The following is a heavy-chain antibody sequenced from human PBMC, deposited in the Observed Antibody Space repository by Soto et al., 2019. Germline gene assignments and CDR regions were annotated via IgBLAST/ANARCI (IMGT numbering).Heavy chain of an antibody. J-gene: IGHJ3*01. D-gene: IGHD2-15*01. CDR3: AKEGGGTWLDALDV. V-gene: IGHV4-30-2*01. CDR2: VHHTGNT. CDR1: GGSITSGGFS. Sequence: QVQLKESGSGLVKPAQTLSLTCAVSGGSITSGGFSWRWIRQPPGKVLEWIGYVHHTGNTDYHPSLGSQVTISTATSRNLSSQNLTSVTAADTATYYCAKEGGGTWLDALDVWGPETTVIVSP.